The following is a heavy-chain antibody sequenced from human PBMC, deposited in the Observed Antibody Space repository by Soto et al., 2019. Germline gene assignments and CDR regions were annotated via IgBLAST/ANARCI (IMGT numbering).Heavy chain of an antibody. Sequence: PVGSVRLSCAASGFTFSNYAMTWVRQAPGKGLEWVSAITGSGDSTYYADSVKGRFTISRDNFKNTLYLQMNSLRVEDTAIYYCAGSFGDHWGQGTLVTVSS. V-gene: IGHV3-23*01. J-gene: IGHJ4*02. CDR2: ITGSGDST. D-gene: IGHD3-10*01. CDR1: GFTFSNYA. CDR3: AGSFGDH.